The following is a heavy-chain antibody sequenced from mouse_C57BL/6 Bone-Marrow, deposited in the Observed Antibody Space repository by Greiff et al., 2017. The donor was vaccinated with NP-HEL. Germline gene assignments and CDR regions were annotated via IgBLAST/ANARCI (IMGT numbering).Heavy chain of an antibody. V-gene: IGHV1-82*01. CDR1: GYAFSSSW. CDR3: ARGYYGSRRFAY. J-gene: IGHJ3*01. Sequence: QVQLQQSGPELVKPGASVKISCKASGYAFSSSWMNWVKQRPGKGLEWIGRIYPGDGDTNYNGKFKGKATLTADKSSSTAYMQLSSLTSEDSAVXFCARGYYGSRRFAYWGQGTLVTVST. CDR2: IYPGDGDT. D-gene: IGHD1-1*01.